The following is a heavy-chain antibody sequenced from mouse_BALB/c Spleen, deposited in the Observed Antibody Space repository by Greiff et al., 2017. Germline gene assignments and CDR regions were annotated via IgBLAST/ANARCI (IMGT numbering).Heavy chain of an antibody. Sequence: EVKLVESGGGLVQPGGSRKLSCAASGFTFSSFGMHWVRQAPEKGLEWVAYISSGSSTIYYADTVKGRFTISRDNPKNTLFLQMTSLRSEDTAMYYCARDYGNFGYAMDYWGQGTSVTVSS. J-gene: IGHJ4*01. CDR2: ISSGSSTI. CDR3: ARDYGNFGYAMDY. V-gene: IGHV5-17*02. CDR1: GFTFSSFG. D-gene: IGHD2-1*01.